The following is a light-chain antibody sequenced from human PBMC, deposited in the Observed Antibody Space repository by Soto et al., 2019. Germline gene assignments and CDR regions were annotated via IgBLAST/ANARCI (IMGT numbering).Light chain of an antibody. CDR2: MTN. V-gene: IGLV1-47*01. J-gene: IGLJ2*01. Sequence: QSVLTQPPSASGTPGQTVTISCSGGWYNIGKNLGYWYQQLPGTAPKLLIYMTNQRPSGVPDRFSGSKSGSSASLAVSGLRSEDEAVYYCAAWDDSLSAHVLFGGGTQLTVL. CDR1: WYNIGKNL. CDR3: AAWDDSLSAHVL.